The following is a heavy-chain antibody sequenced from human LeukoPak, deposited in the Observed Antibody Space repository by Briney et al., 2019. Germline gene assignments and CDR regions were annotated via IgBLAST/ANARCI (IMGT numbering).Heavy chain of an antibody. Sequence: GGSLRLSCAASGFIFSTYSMTWVRQAPGKGLEWVSFISSSRSYIYYADSVKGRFTISRDNAKNSLYLQMDSLRDEDTAVYYCARIIYSGSYRFDYWGQGTLVTVSS. V-gene: IGHV3-21*01. CDR1: GFIFSTYS. CDR3: ARIIYSGSYRFDY. CDR2: ISSSRSYI. J-gene: IGHJ4*02. D-gene: IGHD1-26*01.